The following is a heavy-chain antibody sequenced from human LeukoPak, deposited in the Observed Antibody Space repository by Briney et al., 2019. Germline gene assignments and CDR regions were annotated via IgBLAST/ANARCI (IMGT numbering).Heavy chain of an antibody. CDR2: IYTSGST. CDR3: ARVSRDSSGLYYFDY. D-gene: IGHD3-22*01. Sequence: SETLSLTCTVSDGSISSYYWSWIRQPAGKGLEWIGRIYTSGSTNYNPSLKSRVTMSVDTSKNQFSLKLSSVTAADTAVYYCARVSRDSSGLYYFDYWGQETLVTVSS. J-gene: IGHJ4*02. V-gene: IGHV4-4*07. CDR1: DGSISSYY.